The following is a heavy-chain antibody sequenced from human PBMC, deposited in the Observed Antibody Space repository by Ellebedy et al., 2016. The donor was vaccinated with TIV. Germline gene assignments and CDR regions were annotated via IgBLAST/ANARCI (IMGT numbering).Heavy chain of an antibody. CDR3: ARQPTWDYDDY. J-gene: IGHJ4*02. D-gene: IGHD3-22*01. V-gene: IGHV1-3*01. Sequence: KFQDRVTITRDTSASTAYMELSSLRSEDTAVYYCARQPTWDYDDYWGQGTLVTVSS.